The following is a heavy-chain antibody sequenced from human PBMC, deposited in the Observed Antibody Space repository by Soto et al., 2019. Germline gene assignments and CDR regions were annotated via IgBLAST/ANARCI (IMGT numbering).Heavy chain of an antibody. Sequence: ASVKVSCKAAGYTFTSYAMHWGRQAPGQRLEWMGWINAGNGNTKYSQKFQGRVTITRDTSASTAYMELSSLRSEDTAVYYCARTPITMIVVVIEGGFDYWGQGTLVTVSS. D-gene: IGHD3-22*01. CDR3: ARTPITMIVVVIEGGFDY. CDR1: GYTFTSYA. V-gene: IGHV1-3*01. CDR2: INAGNGNT. J-gene: IGHJ4*02.